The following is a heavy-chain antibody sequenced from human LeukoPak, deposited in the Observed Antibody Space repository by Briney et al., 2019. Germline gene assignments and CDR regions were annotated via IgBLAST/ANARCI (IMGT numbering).Heavy chain of an antibody. CDR1: GFTFSSYA. J-gene: IGHJ4*02. CDR2: ISYDGSNK. V-gene: IGHV3-30-3*01. Sequence: PGGSLRLSCAASGFTFSSYAMHWVRQAPGKGLEWLAVISYDGSNKYYADSVKGRFTISRDNSKNTLYLQMNSLRAEDTAVYYCARDMGSGYSFDYWGQGTLVTVSS. CDR3: ARDMGSGYSFDY. D-gene: IGHD3-22*01.